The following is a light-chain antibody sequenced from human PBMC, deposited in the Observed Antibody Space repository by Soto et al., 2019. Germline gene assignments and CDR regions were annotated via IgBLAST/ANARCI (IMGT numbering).Light chain of an antibody. CDR1: QGISSW. J-gene: IGKJ4*01. Sequence: DIQMTQSPSSVSASVGDRVTITCRASQGISSWVAWYQQKPGKAPNLLIYAASSLQSGVPSRFSGSGSPTEFTLTISSLPPEDFATYYCQQADPFPLTFGGGTKLEIK. V-gene: IGKV1-12*01. CDR3: QQADPFPLT. CDR2: AAS.